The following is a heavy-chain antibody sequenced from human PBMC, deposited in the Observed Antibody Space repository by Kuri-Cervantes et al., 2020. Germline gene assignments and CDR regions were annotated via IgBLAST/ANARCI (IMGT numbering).Heavy chain of an antibody. J-gene: IGHJ6*03. Sequence: GESLKISCAASGFTFSSYDMHWVRQATGKGLEWVSAIGTAGDTYYPGSVKGRFTISRENAKNSLYLQMNSLRAGDTAVYYCARVPGSLSPLYYMDVWGKGTTVTVSS. CDR2: IGTAGDT. D-gene: IGHD2-15*01. CDR3: ARVPGSLSPLYYMDV. V-gene: IGHV3-13*01. CDR1: GFTFSSYD.